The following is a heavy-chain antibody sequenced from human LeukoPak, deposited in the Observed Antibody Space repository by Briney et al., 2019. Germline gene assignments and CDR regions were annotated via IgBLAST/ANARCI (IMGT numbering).Heavy chain of an antibody. V-gene: IGHV3-21*01. D-gene: IGHD2-15*01. CDR2: ISSGSSYI. J-gene: IGHJ4*02. CDR3: ASQGGFDY. Sequence: GGSLRLSCAASGFTFSSYTMNWVRQAPGKGLEWVSSISSGSSYIYYADSVKGRFTISRDDAKNSLYLQMNSLRAEDTAVYYYASQGGFDYWGQGTPVTVSS. CDR1: GFTFSSYT.